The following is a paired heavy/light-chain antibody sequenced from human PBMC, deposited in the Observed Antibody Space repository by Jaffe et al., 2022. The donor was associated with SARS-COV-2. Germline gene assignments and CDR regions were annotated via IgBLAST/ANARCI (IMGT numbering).Heavy chain of an antibody. J-gene: IGHJ3*02. Sequence: EVQLVESGGGLVQPGGSLRLSCVASGLTFSRHSMDWVRQAPGKGLEWVSYISSSGSTIYYADSVKGRFTISRDNAKNSLYLQMNSLRADDTAVYYCASPVKATVGRGFDMWGQGTMVTVSS. CDR3: ASPVKATVGRGFDM. CDR2: ISSSGSTI. CDR1: GLTFSRHS. V-gene: IGHV3-48*01.
Light chain of an antibody. CDR1: SSNIGNNY. V-gene: IGLV1-51*02. CDR2: ENN. CDR3: GTWDTSLSAVV. J-gene: IGLJ2*01. Sequence: QSVLTQPPSVSAAPGQKVTISCSGSSSNIGNNYVSWYQQFPGTAPKLLIYENNERPSGIPDRFSGSKSGTSATLGITGLQTGDEADYYCGTWDTSLSAVVFGGGTKLTVL.